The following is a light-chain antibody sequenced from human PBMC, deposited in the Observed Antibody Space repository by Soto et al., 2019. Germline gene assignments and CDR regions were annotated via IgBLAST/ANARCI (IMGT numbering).Light chain of an antibody. CDR3: NSHTSGDFRV. J-gene: IGLJ1*01. Sequence: QSALTQPASVSGSPGQSITISCTGTSSDVGRYNHVSWYQHHPGKAPKLLISEVSKRPSGVSNRFSGSKSDYTASLTISGLQAEDEADYYCNSHTSGDFRVFGTGTKVTFL. V-gene: IGLV2-14*01. CDR1: SSDVGRYNH. CDR2: EVS.